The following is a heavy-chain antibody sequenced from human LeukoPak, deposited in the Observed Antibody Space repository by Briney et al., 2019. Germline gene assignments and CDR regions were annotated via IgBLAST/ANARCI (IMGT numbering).Heavy chain of an antibody. J-gene: IGHJ1*01. CDR3: AREALYYPTEYFQH. Sequence: GGSLRLSCAASGSTFSSYSMNWVRQAPGKGLEWVSSISSSSSYIYYADSVKGRFTISRDNAKNSLYLQMNSLRAEDTAVYYCAREALYYPTEYFQHWGQGTLVTVSS. CDR2: ISSSSSYI. D-gene: IGHD3-10*01. CDR1: GSTFSSYS. V-gene: IGHV3-21*01.